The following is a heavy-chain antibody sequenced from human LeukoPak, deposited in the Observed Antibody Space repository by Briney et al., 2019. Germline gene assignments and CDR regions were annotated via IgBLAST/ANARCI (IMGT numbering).Heavy chain of an antibody. CDR1: GYTFSDNY. J-gene: IGHJ4*02. Sequence: ASVTVSCKASGYTFSDNYIHWVRQAPGQGLEWVGWIKPNTGATHYSKRFQGRVTMTRDPSVSTVYMELTSLRSDDTAVYFCAREFRVVMTAFLDYWGQGTLVTVSS. D-gene: IGHD2-21*02. CDR3: AREFRVVMTAFLDY. V-gene: IGHV1-2*02. CDR2: IKPNTGAT.